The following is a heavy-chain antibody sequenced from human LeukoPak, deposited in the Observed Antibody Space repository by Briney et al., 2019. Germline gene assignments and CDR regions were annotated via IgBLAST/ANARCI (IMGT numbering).Heavy chain of an antibody. CDR2: TYYSGST. CDR1: GGSISSGGYY. V-gene: IGHV4-31*03. Sequence: SETLSLTCTVSGGSISSGGYYWSWIRQHPGKGLEWIGYTYYSGSTYYNPSLKSRVTISVDTSKNQFSLKLSSVTAADTAVYYCARCLSDAFDIWGQGTMVTVSS. J-gene: IGHJ3*02. CDR3: ARCLSDAFDI.